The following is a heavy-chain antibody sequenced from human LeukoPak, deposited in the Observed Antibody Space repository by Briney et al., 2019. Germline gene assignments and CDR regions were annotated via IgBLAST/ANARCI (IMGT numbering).Heavy chain of an antibody. CDR2: ISNSGDYI. D-gene: IGHD6-19*01. CDR1: GFTFSSFT. CDR3: AREMYAGWYFAFDI. Sequence: GGSLRLSCTVSGFTFSSFTMNWVRQGPGKGLEWAASISNSGDYISYADSLKGRFTISRDNAKNSLFLQMSSLRAEDTAVYYCAREMYAGWYFAFDIWGQGTMVTVSS. V-gene: IGHV3-21*01. J-gene: IGHJ3*02.